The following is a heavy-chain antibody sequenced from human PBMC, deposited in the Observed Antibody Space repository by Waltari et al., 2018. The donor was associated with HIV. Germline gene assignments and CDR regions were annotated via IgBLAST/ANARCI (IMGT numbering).Heavy chain of an antibody. CDR1: GFSFSSYE. Sequence: EVQLVESGGGLVQPGGSLRLSCAASGFSFSSYEMNWVRQATGKGLEAVSYISSSSSTMYYADSVKGRLTISRDNAKYSLYLQMNSLGAEDTAVYYCARDWGSGSYRWGQGTLVTVSS. CDR2: ISSSSSTM. CDR3: ARDWGSGSYR. J-gene: IGHJ4*02. D-gene: IGHD3-10*01. V-gene: IGHV3-48*03.